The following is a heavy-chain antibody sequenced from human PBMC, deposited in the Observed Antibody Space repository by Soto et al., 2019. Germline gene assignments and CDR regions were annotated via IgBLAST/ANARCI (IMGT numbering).Heavy chain of an antibody. Sequence: QVQLVQSGAEVKKPGSSVKVSCKASGGTFSSYTISWVRQAPGQGLEWMGRIIPNLGIANYAQKYQGRDTVTADKSRSTDYVALSSLRSEDTAVYYGARHWLLSPPHGMDVWGQGTTVTVSS. D-gene: IGHD3-9*01. CDR2: IIPNLGIA. J-gene: IGHJ6*02. V-gene: IGHV1-69*02. CDR3: ARHWLLSPPHGMDV. CDR1: GGTFSSYT.